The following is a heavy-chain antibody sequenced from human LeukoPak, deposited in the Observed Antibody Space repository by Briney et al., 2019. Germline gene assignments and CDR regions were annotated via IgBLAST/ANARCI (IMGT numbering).Heavy chain of an antibody. CDR2: INRDGSGK. Sequence: GGSLRLSCAASGFTFSNYWMTWVRQAPGKGLEWVANINRDGSGKFYVDSVKGRFTVSRDNAKNSLYLQMHSPRAEGTAVYYCARSDSSGTIFDYWGQGTLVTVSS. V-gene: IGHV3-7*01. D-gene: IGHD3-22*01. CDR3: ARSDSSGTIFDY. J-gene: IGHJ4*02. CDR1: GFTFSNYW.